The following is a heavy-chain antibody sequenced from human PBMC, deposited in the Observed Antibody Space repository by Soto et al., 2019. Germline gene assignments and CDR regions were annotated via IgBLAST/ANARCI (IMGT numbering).Heavy chain of an antibody. CDR3: ARERDYDFWTGQTLYYYGMDV. D-gene: IGHD3-3*01. Sequence: SETLSLTCAVSGGSISSSGYSWSWIRQPPGKGLEWIGYIYHSGSTYYNPSLKSRVTISVDRSKNQFSLKLSSVTAADTAVYYCARERDYDFWTGQTLYYYGMDVWGQGTPVTVS. J-gene: IGHJ6*02. V-gene: IGHV4-30-2*01. CDR2: IYHSGST. CDR1: GGSISSSGYS.